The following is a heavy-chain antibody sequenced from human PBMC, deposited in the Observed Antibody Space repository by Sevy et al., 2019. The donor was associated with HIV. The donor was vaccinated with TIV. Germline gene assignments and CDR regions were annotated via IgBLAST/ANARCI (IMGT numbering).Heavy chain of an antibody. CDR3: ARAWGITMANAFDI. CDR1: GYTFTDYY. CDR2: INPHSGDT. Sequence: ASVKVSCKAFGYTFTDYYMHWVRQAPGQGLEWMGQINPHSGDTNYAQKFQGRVTMTRDTSISTAFMQLSRLRSEDTALYYCARAWGITMANAFDIWGQGTMVTVSS. D-gene: IGHD3-10*01. V-gene: IGHV1-2*06. J-gene: IGHJ3*02.